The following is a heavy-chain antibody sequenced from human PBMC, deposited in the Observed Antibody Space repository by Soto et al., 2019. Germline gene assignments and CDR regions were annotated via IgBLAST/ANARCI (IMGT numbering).Heavy chain of an antibody. CDR3: ARGVYSYGSDPYYYGMDV. J-gene: IGHJ6*02. Sequence: ASVKVSCKASGYTFTSYGISWVRQAPGQGLEWMGWISAYNGNTDYAQKLQGRVTMTTDTSTSTAYMELRSLRSDDTAVYYRARGVYSYGSDPYYYGMDVWGQGTTVTVSS. D-gene: IGHD5-18*01. CDR1: GYTFTSYG. V-gene: IGHV1-18*04. CDR2: ISAYNGNT.